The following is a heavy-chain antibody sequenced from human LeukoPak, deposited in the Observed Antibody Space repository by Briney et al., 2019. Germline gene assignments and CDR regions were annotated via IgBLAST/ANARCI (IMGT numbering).Heavy chain of an antibody. CDR3: AKDSDP. V-gene: IGHV3-23*01. CDR2: ISGSGGAT. Sequence: GGSLRLSCTASGFTFSSYAMTWVRQAPGKGLEWVSGISGSGGATYSADFVKGRFTISRDNSKNTLYLQMNSLRAEDTAVYYCAKDSDPWGQGTLVTVSS. CDR1: GFTFSSYA. J-gene: IGHJ5*02.